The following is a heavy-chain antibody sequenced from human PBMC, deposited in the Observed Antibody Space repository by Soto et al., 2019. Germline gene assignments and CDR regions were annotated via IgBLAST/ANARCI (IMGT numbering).Heavy chain of an antibody. CDR1: GASISGHY. CDR2: MHYTGST. J-gene: IGHJ4*02. Sequence: SETLSLTCTVSGASISGHYWGWFRQPPGKRPEWIGYMHYTGSTNYNPSLQSRVAISLDTSKNQYSLNLISVTAADTAVYYCAGGRAWLTLYWGLGLLVTVSS. D-gene: IGHD5-12*01. CDR3: AGGRAWLTLY. V-gene: IGHV4-59*11.